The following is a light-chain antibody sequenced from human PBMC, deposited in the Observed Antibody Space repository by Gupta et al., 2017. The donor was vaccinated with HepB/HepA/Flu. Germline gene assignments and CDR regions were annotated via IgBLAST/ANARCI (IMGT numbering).Light chain of an antibody. CDR1: QGIRDD. Sequence: DIQMTQSPSSLSASVGDRVTITCRASQGIRDDLSWYQQKPGRAPKRLIYTASSLQNGVPSRFSGSGSGTEFTLTISSLQPEDSATYYCRQHNRYPLTFGQGTRLEI. CDR2: TAS. V-gene: IGKV1-17*01. CDR3: RQHNRYPLT. J-gene: IGKJ5*01.